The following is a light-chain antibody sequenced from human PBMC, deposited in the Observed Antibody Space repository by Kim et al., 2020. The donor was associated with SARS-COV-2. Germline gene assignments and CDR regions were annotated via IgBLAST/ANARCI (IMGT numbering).Light chain of an antibody. CDR1: ALPKKY. CDR2: EDI. J-gene: IGLJ3*02. V-gene: IGLV3-10*01. CDR3: YSTDSTGNHRV. Sequence: SYELTQPPSVSVSPGQTARITCSGDALPKKYAYWYQQKSGQAPVLVIYEDIKRPSGIPERFSGSSSGTMATLTISGAQVEDEGDYYCYSTDSTGNHRVFGGGTQLTVL.